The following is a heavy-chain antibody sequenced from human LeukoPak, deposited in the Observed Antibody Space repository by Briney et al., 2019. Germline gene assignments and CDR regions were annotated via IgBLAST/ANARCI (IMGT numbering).Heavy chain of an antibody. J-gene: IGHJ5*02. CDR2: ISYGNT. Sequence: SETLSLTCSVAGGSISTYYWNWIRQTPGKGLEWIGHISYGNTDYNPSLKSRVTISVYTSKNQFSLKLTSVTAADTAVYYCARDKAHSYGRYFDPWGQGALVIVSS. V-gene: IGHV4-59*01. D-gene: IGHD5-18*01. CDR3: ARDKAHSYGRYFDP. CDR1: GGSISTYY.